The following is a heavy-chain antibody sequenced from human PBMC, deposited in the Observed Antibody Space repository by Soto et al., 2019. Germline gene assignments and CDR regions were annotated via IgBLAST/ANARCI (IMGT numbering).Heavy chain of an antibody. Sequence: ASLKVSCKASGYTFTSYDINWVRQATGQGLEWMGWMNPNSGNTGYAQKFQGRVTMTRNTSISTAYMELSSLRSEDTAVYYCARESTVVLMVYAIRGYYGMDVWGQGTTVTVSS. CDR2: MNPNSGNT. CDR1: GYTFTSYD. D-gene: IGHD2-8*01. V-gene: IGHV1-8*01. CDR3: ARESTVVLMVYAIRGYYGMDV. J-gene: IGHJ6*02.